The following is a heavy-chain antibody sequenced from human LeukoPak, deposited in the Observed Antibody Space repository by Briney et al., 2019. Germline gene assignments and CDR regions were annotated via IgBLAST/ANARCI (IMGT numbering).Heavy chain of an antibody. J-gene: IGHJ4*02. V-gene: IGHV3-21*01. CDR1: RFTFRNYG. D-gene: IGHD6-13*01. Sequence: GGSLRLSCAASRFTFRNYGMNWVRQAPGKGLEWVSSISSSSSYIYYADSVKGRFTISRDNAKNSLYLQMNSLRAEDTAVYYCASAAAAGSPFDYWGQGTLVTVSS. CDR2: ISSSSSYI. CDR3: ASAAAAGSPFDY.